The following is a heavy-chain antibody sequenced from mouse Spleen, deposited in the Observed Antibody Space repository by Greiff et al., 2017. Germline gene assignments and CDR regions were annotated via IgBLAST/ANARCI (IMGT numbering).Heavy chain of an antibody. Sequence: EVKLVESGGGLVKPGGSLKLSCAASGFTFSSYAMSWVRQTPEKRLEWVATISSGGSYTYYPDSVKGRFTISRDNAKNTLYLQMSSLRSEDTAMYYCARHEGEGYYVDWYFDVWGAGTTVTVSS. CDR3: ARHEGEGYYVDWYFDV. CDR1: GFTFSSYA. CDR2: ISSGGSYT. D-gene: IGHD2-3*01. V-gene: IGHV5-9-3*01. J-gene: IGHJ1*01.